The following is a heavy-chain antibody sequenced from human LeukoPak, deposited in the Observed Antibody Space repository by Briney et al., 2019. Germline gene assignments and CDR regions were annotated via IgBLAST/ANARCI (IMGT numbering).Heavy chain of an antibody. J-gene: IGHJ6*03. CDR2: IIPIFATP. CDR1: GDTFGSYA. D-gene: IGHD1-26*01. Sequence: SVKVSCKSSGDTFGSYAINWLRQAPGQGLEWMGRIIPIFATPNYAQSFQGRVTITTDESTSTAYMELSGLRSEDTAVYYCAREVREFYRPYFLYYYYMDVWGKGTTVTVSS. CDR3: AREVREFYRPYFLYYYYMDV. V-gene: IGHV1-69*05.